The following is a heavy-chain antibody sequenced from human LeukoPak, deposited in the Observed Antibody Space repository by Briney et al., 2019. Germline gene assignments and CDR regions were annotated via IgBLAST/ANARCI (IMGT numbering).Heavy chain of an antibody. CDR3: AREGDYYDISGYSLFDY. CDR1: GFTVSRYS. V-gene: IGHV3-48*02. J-gene: IGHJ4*02. D-gene: IGHD3-22*01. Sequence: GGSLRLSCAASGFTVSRYSMNWVRQAPGKGLEWVSSITSSSSTIYYADSVKARFTISRDNAKNSLYLQMNSLRDEDTAVYYCAREGDYYDISGYSLFDYWGQGTMVTVSS. CDR2: ITSSSSTI.